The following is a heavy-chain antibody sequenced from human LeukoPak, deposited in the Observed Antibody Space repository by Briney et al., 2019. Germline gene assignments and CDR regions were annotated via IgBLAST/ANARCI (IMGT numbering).Heavy chain of an antibody. V-gene: IGHV5-51*01. Sequence: GESLKISCKGSGYIFTNYWIGWVRQMPGIGLEWMGIIYPGDSDFKYSPSFHSQVTISADKSISTAYLQWSSLKASDTAMYYCARGEMATTHPYFDYRGQGTLVTVSS. J-gene: IGHJ4*02. CDR3: ARGEMATTHPYFDY. CDR2: IYPGDSDF. D-gene: IGHD5-24*01. CDR1: GYIFTNYW.